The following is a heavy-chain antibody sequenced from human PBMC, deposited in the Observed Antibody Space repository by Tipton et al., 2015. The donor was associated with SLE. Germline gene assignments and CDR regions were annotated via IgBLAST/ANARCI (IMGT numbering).Heavy chain of an antibody. Sequence: TLSLTCTVSGGSISSYYWSWIRQPPGKGLEWIGYIYHSGSTYYNPSLKSRVTISVDRSKNQFSLKLSSVTAADTAVYYCARAFDWRAFDIWGQGTMVTVSS. CDR1: GGSISSYY. J-gene: IGHJ3*02. CDR3: ARAFDWRAFDI. D-gene: IGHD3-3*01. V-gene: IGHV4-30-2*01. CDR2: IYHSGST.